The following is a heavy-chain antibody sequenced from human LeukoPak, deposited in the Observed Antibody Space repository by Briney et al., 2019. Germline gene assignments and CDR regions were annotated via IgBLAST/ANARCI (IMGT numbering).Heavy chain of an antibody. CDR1: GFTVSSNY. CDR3: ARDFGPAHAFDI. V-gene: IGHV3-66*01. Sequence: GGSLRLSCAASGFTVSSNYMSWVRQAPGKGLEWVSVIYSGGSTYYADSVKGRSTISRDNSKNTLYLQMNSLRAEDTAVYYCARDFGPAHAFDIWGQGTMVTISS. D-gene: IGHD3-10*01. J-gene: IGHJ3*02. CDR2: IYSGGST.